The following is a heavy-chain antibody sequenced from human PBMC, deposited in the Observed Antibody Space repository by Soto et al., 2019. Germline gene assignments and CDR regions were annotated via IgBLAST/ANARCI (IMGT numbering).Heavy chain of an antibody. D-gene: IGHD6-6*01. CDR3: ATSSWHLDAFDI. CDR1: GGSFSGYY. Sequence: PSETLSLTRAVYGGSFSGYYWNWIRQSPSRGLEWLGRTYYRSQWYNDYAVSVKSRININPDTSKNQFSLQLTSVTPEDTAVYYCATSSWHLDAFDIWGQGTMVTVSS. J-gene: IGHJ3*02. V-gene: IGHV6-1*01. CDR2: TYYRSQWYN.